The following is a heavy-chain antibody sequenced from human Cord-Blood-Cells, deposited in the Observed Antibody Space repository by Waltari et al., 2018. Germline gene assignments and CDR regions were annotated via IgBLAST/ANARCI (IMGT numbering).Heavy chain of an antibody. D-gene: IGHD6-6*01. CDR2: IYYSGGP. CDR3: ARSRIAARLDDAFDI. J-gene: IGHJ3*02. CDR1: GGSISSSSYY. V-gene: IGHV4-39*01. Sequence: QLQLQESGPGLVKPSETLSLTCTVSGGSISSSSYYWGWLRQPPGKGRGWIGSIYYSGGPYYNPSLKGGVTIAVDTSKSQFSLKRRSVTAADTAVYYCARSRIAARLDDAFDIWGQGTMVTVSS.